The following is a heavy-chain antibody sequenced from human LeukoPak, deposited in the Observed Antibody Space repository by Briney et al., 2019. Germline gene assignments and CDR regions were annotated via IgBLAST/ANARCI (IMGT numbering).Heavy chain of an antibody. J-gene: IGHJ4*02. CDR3: ARSDYYGSGSYSRSNFDY. V-gene: IGHV3-30*04. D-gene: IGHD3-10*01. CDR1: GFTFSNYA. CDR2: ISYDGSNK. Sequence: GRSLRLSCAASGFTFSNYAMHWVRQAPGKGLEWVALISYDGSNKYYADSVKGRFTISRDNSQNTLYLQMNSLKAEDTAVYYCARSDYYGSGSYSRSNFDYWGQGTMVTVS.